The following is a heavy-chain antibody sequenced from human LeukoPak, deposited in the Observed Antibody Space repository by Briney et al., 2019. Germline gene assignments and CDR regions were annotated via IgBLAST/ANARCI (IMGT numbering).Heavy chain of an antibody. CDR1: GGSISSSSYY. CDR2: IYYSGST. V-gene: IGHV4-39*01. J-gene: IGHJ4*02. Sequence: PSEPLSLTCTVSGGSISSSSYYWGWIRQPPGKGLEWIGSIYYSGSTYYNPSLKSRVTISVDTSKNQFSLKLSSVTAADTAVYYCARRIAAVYFDYWGQGTLVTVSS. D-gene: IGHD6-13*01. CDR3: ARRIAAVYFDY.